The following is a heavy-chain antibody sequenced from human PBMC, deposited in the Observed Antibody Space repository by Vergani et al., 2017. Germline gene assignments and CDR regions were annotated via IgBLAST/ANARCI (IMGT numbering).Heavy chain of an antibody. Sequence: EVQLQESGGGLVKPGGSLRVSCAASGFSFSTYSINWVRQAPGKGLEWVSGISGSGGNTYYANSVKGRFTISRDNSKNTLYLQMNSLRADDTAVYYCAKGVYSSSTSCYKGRGYYYGMGVWGQGTTVTFSS. V-gene: IGHV3-23*01. J-gene: IGHJ6*02. D-gene: IGHD2-2*02. CDR1: GFSFSTYS. CDR3: AKGVYSSSTSCYKGRGYYYGMGV. CDR2: ISGSGGNT.